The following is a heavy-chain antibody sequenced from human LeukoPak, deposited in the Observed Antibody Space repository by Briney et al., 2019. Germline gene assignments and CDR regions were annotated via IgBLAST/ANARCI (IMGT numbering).Heavy chain of an antibody. J-gene: IGHJ4*02. CDR3: ARYSSGFGFDY. V-gene: IGHV4-59*01. Sequence: PSETLSLTCTVSGGSISSYYWSWIRKPPGKGLEWIGYIYYSGSTNYNPSLKSRVTISVDTSKNQFSLKLSSVTAADTAVYYCARYSSGFGFDYSGQGTLVTVSS. D-gene: IGHD6-19*01. CDR1: GGSISSYY. CDR2: IYYSGST.